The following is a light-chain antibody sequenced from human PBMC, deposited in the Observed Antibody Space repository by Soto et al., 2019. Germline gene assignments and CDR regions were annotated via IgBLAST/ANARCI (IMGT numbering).Light chain of an antibody. J-gene: IGLJ2*01. CDR2: RNN. V-gene: IGLV1-47*01. Sequence: QAVLTQPPSASGTPGQRVTISCSGSSSNIGSNYVYWYQQLPGTAPKLLIYRNNQRPSEVPDRFSGSKSGTSASLAISGLGSEDDADYYCAAWDDSLGGVVFGGGTKLTLL. CDR1: SSNIGSNY. CDR3: AAWDDSLGGVV.